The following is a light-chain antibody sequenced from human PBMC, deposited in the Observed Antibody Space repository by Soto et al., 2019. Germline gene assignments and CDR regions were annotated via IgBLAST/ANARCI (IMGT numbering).Light chain of an antibody. Sequence: DIQMTQSPSTLSASVGDRVTITCRASQSISSWLAWYQQKPGKAPKLLIYKASSLESGVPSRFSGSGSGTECTLTISSCQSSDLATHFYQHYSYHWYTFGQGTNLEIK. CDR2: KAS. J-gene: IGKJ2*01. CDR3: QHYSYHWYT. CDR1: QSISSW. V-gene: IGKV1-5*03.